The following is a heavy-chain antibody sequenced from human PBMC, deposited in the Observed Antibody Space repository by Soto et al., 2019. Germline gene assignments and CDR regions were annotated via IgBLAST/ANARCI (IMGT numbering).Heavy chain of an antibody. Sequence: SETLSLTCAVYGGSFSGYYWSWIRQPPGKGLEWIGEINHSGSTNYNPSLKSRVTISVDTSKNQISLRLSSVSAADTAVYYCARDKFGGDSSSWYGRAHYYYYGMDVWGQGTTVT. D-gene: IGHD6-13*01. J-gene: IGHJ6*02. CDR1: GGSFSGYY. CDR3: ARDKFGGDSSSWYGRAHYYYYGMDV. CDR2: INHSGST. V-gene: IGHV4-34*01.